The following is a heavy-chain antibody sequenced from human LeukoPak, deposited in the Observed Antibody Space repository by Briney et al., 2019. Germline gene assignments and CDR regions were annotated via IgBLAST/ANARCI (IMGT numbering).Heavy chain of an antibody. CDR2: IEESGSTT. V-gene: IGHV3-23*01. D-gene: IGHD1-1*01. J-gene: IGHJ6*02. Sequence: GGSLRLSCAASGFTFRSYSMNWVRQAPGEGLEWVSLIEESGSTTHYADSVKGRFTISRDNSQNTLYLQMSSLRAEDTAVYYCAKTYMYNYNGMDVWGQGTTVTVSS. CDR3: AKTYMYNYNGMDV. CDR1: GFTFRSYS.